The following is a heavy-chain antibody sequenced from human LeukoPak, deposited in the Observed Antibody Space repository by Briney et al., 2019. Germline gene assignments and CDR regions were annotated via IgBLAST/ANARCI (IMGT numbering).Heavy chain of an antibody. CDR2: ISGSGGST. J-gene: IGHJ4*02. V-gene: IGHV3-23*01. CDR3: AKDRAFASGYLIDY. D-gene: IGHD3-22*01. Sequence: GGSLRLSCAASGFTFSSYAMSWVGQAPGKGLEWVSAISGSGGSTYYADSVKGRCTISRDNSENTLYLQMNSLRAEDTAVYYCAKDRAFASGYLIDYWGQGTLVTVSS. CDR1: GFTFSSYA.